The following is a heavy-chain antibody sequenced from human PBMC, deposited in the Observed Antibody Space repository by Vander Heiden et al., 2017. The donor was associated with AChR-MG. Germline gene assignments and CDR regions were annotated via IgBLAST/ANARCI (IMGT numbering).Heavy chain of an antibody. J-gene: IGHJ6*02. CDR3: AKGIAAAVYYYYGMDV. CDR1: GFTFRRYA. CDR2: ISGSGGST. Sequence: EVQLLESGGGLVQPGGSLRLSCAASGFTFRRYAMSWVRQAPGKGLEWVSAISGSGGSTYYADSVKVRFTISRDNSKNTLYLQMNSLRAEDTAVYYCAKGIAAAVYYYYGMDVWGQGTTVTVSS. D-gene: IGHD6-13*01. V-gene: IGHV3-23*01.